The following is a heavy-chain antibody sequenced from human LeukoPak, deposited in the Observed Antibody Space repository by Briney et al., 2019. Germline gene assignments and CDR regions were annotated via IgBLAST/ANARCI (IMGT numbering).Heavy chain of an antibody. CDR1: GFTVSSNY. CDR3: AHIAAAGLVDY. J-gene: IGHJ4*02. Sequence: GGSLRLSCAASGFTVSSNYMSWVRQAPGKGLEWVSVIYSGGSTYYADSVKGRFTISRDNSKNTLYLQMNSLRAEDTAVYYCAHIAAAGLVDYWGQGTLVTVSS. CDR2: IYSGGST. D-gene: IGHD6-13*01. V-gene: IGHV3-53*05.